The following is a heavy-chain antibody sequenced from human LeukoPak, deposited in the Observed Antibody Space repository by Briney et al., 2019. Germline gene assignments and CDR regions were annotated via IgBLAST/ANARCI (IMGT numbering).Heavy chain of an antibody. V-gene: IGHV4-38-2*02. CDR3: AGTIAAAGTGDYYYYYGMDV. CDR1: GYSISSGYY. CDR2: ISRRGST. D-gene: IGHD6-13*01. Sequence: PSETLSLTCTVSGYSISSGYYWGWIRQPPGKGLEWIGSISRRGSTYYNPSLKSRVTISVDTSENQFSLKLSSVTAADTAVYYCAGTIAAAGTGDYYYYYGMDVWGQGTTVTVSS. J-gene: IGHJ6*02.